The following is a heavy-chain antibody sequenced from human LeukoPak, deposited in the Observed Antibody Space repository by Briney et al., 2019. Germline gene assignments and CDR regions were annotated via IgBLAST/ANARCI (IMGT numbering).Heavy chain of an antibody. CDR1: GFTFSYHW. CDR3: AKERDYYYDSSGYLDRAFDI. Sequence: GGSLRLSCAASGFTFSYHWMTWVRQAPGKGLEWVAVISYDGSNKYYADSVKGRFTISRDNSKNTLYLQMNSLRAEDTAVYYCAKERDYYYDSSGYLDRAFDIWGQGTMVTVSS. CDR2: ISYDGSNK. V-gene: IGHV3-30*18. D-gene: IGHD3-22*01. J-gene: IGHJ3*02.